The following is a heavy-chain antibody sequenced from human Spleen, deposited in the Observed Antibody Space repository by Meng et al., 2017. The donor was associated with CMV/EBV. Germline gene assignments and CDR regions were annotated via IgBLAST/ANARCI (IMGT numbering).Heavy chain of an antibody. D-gene: IGHD6-6*01. CDR2: IGSSGSNL. CDR1: GFTFSSYE. V-gene: IGHV3-21*06. Sequence: GESLKISCAASGFTFSSYEMNWVRQAPGKGLEWLSSIGSSGSNLYYADSVKGRFTISRDNAQNSLYLQMNSLRAEDTAVYYCARGPYSSSTDYWGQGTLVTVSS. CDR3: ARGPYSSSTDY. J-gene: IGHJ4*02.